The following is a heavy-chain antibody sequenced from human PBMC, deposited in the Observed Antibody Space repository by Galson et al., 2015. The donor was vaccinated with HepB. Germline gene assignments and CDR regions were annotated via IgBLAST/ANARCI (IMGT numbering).Heavy chain of an antibody. CDR2: LNDNGDRT. Sequence: SLRLSCAASGFTFSNYVMNWVRQAPGKGLEWVSSLNDNGDRTYYADSVKGRFTISRDNSKNTLYLQMNSLRAEDTAVYYCAKTHSGYDSNTIVHWGQGTLFTVAS. V-gene: IGHV3-23*01. CDR1: GFTFSNYV. J-gene: IGHJ4*02. D-gene: IGHD5-12*01. CDR3: AKTHSGYDSNTIVH.